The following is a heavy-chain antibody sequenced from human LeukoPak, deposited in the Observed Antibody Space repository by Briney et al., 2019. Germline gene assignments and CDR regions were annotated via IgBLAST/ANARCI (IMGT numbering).Heavy chain of an antibody. CDR2: IWYDGSNK. CDR3: ARTYYYDSSGHYPFDY. V-gene: IGHV3-33*01. CDR1: GFTFSSYG. D-gene: IGHD3-22*01. Sequence: GGSLRLSCAASGFTFSSYGMHWVRQAPGKGLEWVAVIWYDGSNKYYADSVKGRFTISRDNSKNTLYLQMNSLRAEDTAVYYCARTYYYDSSGHYPFDYWGQGTLVTVSS. J-gene: IGHJ4*02.